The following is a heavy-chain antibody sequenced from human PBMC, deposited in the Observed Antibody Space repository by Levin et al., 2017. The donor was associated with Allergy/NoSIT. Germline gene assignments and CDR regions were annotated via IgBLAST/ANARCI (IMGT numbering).Heavy chain of an antibody. V-gene: IGHV3-15*01. Sequence: TGGSLRLSCAASGFTFINAWMTWVRQAPGKGLEWVGRIKSKTDGGTTDYAAPVKGRFTISRDDSENTLYLQMNSLKTEDTAVYYCATQCSGGSCYQYWGQGTLVTVSS. CDR3: ATQCSGGSCYQY. J-gene: IGHJ4*02. D-gene: IGHD2-15*01. CDR2: IKSKTDGGTT. CDR1: GFTFINAW.